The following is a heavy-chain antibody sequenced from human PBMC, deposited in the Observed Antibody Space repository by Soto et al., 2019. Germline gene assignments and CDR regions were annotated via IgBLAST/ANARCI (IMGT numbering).Heavy chain of an antibody. CDR3: THRLQVSTTSWNTGIFDY. D-gene: IGHD1-1*01. CDR1: GFSLTTSGVG. V-gene: IGHV2-5*02. J-gene: IGHJ4*02. CDR2: IYWDDDK. Sequence: QITLKESGPTLVKPTQTLTLTCTFSGFSLTTSGVGVGWFRQPPGKALEWLAFIYWDDDKRYSPPLRSRLTIMKDTSKNQVVLTMNNMDPVDTATYFCTHRLQVSTTSWNTGIFDYWGQGSLVTVAS.